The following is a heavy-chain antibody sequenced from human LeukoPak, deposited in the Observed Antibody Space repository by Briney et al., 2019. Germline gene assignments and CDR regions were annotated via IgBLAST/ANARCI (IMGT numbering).Heavy chain of an antibody. Sequence: PGGSLRLSCAASGFSVSNSYMSWVRQAPGKGLEWVGRIRSEPNSYATAYAASVKGRFTISREDSKNTTYLQMNSLKTEDTAVYYCTRSGNYYYYMDVWGKGTTVAVSS. D-gene: IGHD1-26*01. CDR1: GFSVSNSY. J-gene: IGHJ6*03. CDR2: IRSEPNSYAT. V-gene: IGHV3-73*01. CDR3: TRSGNYYYYMDV.